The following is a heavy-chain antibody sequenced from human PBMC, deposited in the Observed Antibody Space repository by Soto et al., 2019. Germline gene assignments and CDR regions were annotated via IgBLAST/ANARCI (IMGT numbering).Heavy chain of an antibody. J-gene: IGHJ5*02. CDR2: IYHSGST. D-gene: IGHD3-16*01. Sequence: QVQLQESGPGLVKPSGTLSLICAVSGGSINNTNWWSWVRQSPGKGLEWIGEIYHSGSTTYNPSLKSRVTLSVDKSKNQFSLNLSSVTAADTAVYYCAKGEYDYVWGSYRINWFDPWGQGTLVTVSS. V-gene: IGHV4-4*02. CDR1: GGSINNTNW. CDR3: AKGEYDYVWGSYRINWFDP.